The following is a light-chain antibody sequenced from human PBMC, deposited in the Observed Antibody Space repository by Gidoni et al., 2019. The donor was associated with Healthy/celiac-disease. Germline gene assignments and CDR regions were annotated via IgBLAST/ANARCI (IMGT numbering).Light chain of an antibody. V-gene: IGKV3-20*01. CDR2: GAS. CDR1: QSVSSSY. J-gene: IGKJ5*01. Sequence: ESVLTQSPGTLSLSPGERATLSCRASQSVSSSYLAWYQQKPGQAPSLLIYGASRRATGIPDRFIGSGSGTDFTLPISRLEPEDFAVYYCQPYGSSPTFGQGTRLEIK. CDR3: QPYGSSPT.